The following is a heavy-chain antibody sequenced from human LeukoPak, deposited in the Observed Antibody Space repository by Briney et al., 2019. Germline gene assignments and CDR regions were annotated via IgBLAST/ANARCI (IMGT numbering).Heavy chain of an antibody. CDR2: ISGSGGST. V-gene: IGHV3-23*01. Sequence: PGGSLRLSCAASGFTFSSYTISWVRQAPGKGLEWVSAISGSGGSTYYADSVKGRFTISRDNSKNTLYLQMNSLRAEGTAVYYCAKEECSSTSCYTGGDYWGQGTLVTVSS. J-gene: IGHJ4*02. CDR3: AKEECSSTSCYTGGDY. CDR1: GFTFSSYT. D-gene: IGHD2-2*02.